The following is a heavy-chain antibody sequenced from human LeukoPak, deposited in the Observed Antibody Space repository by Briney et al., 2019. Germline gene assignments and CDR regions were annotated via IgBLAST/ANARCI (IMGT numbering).Heavy chain of an antibody. V-gene: IGHV5-51*01. D-gene: IGHD3-9*01. J-gene: IGHJ5*02. CDR3: ARHQGPPYYDILTYPPNWFDP. CDR1: GYSFTSYW. Sequence: GESLQISCKGSGYSFTSYWIGWVRQMPGKGLEWMGIIYPGDSDTRYSPSFQGQVTISADKSISTAYLQWSSLKASDTAMYYCARHQGPPYYDILTYPPNWFDPWGQGTLVTVSS. CDR2: IYPGDSDT.